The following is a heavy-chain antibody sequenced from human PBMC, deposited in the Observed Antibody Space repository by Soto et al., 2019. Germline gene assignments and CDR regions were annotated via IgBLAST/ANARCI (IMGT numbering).Heavy chain of an antibody. CDR2: IYYSGST. J-gene: IGHJ6*02. V-gene: IGHV4-30-4*01. CDR1: GGSISSGDCY. D-gene: IGHD3-16*01. CDR3: ARGPFDYYYGMDV. Sequence: PSETLSLTCTVSGGSISSGDCYWSWIRQPPGKGLEWIGYIYYSGSTYYNPSLKSRVTISVDTSKNQFSLKLSSVTAADTAVYYCARGPFDYYYGMDVWGQGTTVTVSS.